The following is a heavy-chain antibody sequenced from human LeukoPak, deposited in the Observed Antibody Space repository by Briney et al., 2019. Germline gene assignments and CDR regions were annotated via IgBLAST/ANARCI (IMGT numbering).Heavy chain of an antibody. Sequence: LTGGSLQLSCTASGFSFRSFAMSWVRPAPGQGLEWVSSISGGGEDTYYADSVKGRFTISRDNSETTLYLQMNSLGADDTALYYCARTIAQYTNTWLYYYYGLDVWGQGTTVTVSS. D-gene: IGHD6-13*01. J-gene: IGHJ6*02. CDR1: GFSFRSFA. V-gene: IGHV3-23*01. CDR3: ARTIAQYTNTWLYYYYGLDV. CDR2: ISGGGEDT.